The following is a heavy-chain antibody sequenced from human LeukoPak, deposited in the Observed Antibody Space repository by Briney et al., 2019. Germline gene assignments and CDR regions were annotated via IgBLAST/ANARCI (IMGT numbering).Heavy chain of an antibody. D-gene: IGHD3-22*01. J-gene: IGHJ4*02. V-gene: IGHV3-64*04. Sequence: GGSLRLSCSASGFTFSSYAMHWVRQAPGKGLEYVSGITYNGGSTYYADSVKGRFTISRDNSKNTLYLQMSSLRAEDTAVYYCAREMGYYDSSGYYYWGQGTLVTVSS. CDR2: ITYNGGST. CDR1: GFTFSSYA. CDR3: AREMGYYDSSGYYY.